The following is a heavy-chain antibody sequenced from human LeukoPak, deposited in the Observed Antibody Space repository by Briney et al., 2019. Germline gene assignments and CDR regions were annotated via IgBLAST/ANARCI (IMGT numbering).Heavy chain of an antibody. CDR2: ISGSGDGA. D-gene: IGHD2-21*01. Sequence: PGGSLRLSCAASGFTFSTYAMSWVRQAPGKGLQWVSLISGSGDGAHYADSVKGRFTIPRDNSKNTVYLQMTNLRAEDTAVYYCAKGYIQLWWFDYWGQGTLVTVSS. CDR1: GFTFSTYA. V-gene: IGHV3-23*01. J-gene: IGHJ4*02. CDR3: AKGYIQLWWFDY.